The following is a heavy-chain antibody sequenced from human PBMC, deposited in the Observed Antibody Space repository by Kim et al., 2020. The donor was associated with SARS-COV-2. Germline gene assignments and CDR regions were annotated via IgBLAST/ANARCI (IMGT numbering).Heavy chain of an antibody. Sequence: SETLSLTCAVYGGSFSGYYWSWIRQPPGKGLEWIGEINHSGSTNYNPSLKSRVTISVDTSKNQFSLKLSSVTAADTAVYYCARVDCGGDCPSRAYYYYYYGMDVWGQGTTVTVSS. CDR3: ARVDCGGDCPSRAYYYYYYGMDV. D-gene: IGHD2-21*02. CDR1: GGSFSGYY. V-gene: IGHV4-34*01. J-gene: IGHJ6*02. CDR2: INHSGST.